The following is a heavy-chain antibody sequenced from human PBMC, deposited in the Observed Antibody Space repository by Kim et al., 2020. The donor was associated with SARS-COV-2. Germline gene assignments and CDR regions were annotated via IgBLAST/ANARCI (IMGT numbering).Heavy chain of an antibody. CDR2: IYWDDDK. D-gene: IGHD3-10*01. Sequence: SGPTLVKPTQTLTLTCTFSGFSLSTSGVGVGWIRQPPGKALEWLALIYWDDDKRYSPSLKSRLTITKDTSKNQVVLTMTNMDPVDTATYYCALSTGEVRGVYYYYYGMDVWGQGTTVTVSS. CDR1: GFSLSTSGVG. CDR3: ALSTGEVRGVYYYYYGMDV. V-gene: IGHV2-5*02. J-gene: IGHJ6*02.